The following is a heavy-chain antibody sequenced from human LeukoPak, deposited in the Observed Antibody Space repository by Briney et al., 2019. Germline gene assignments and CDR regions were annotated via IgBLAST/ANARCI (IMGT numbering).Heavy chain of an antibody. Sequence: GASVKVSCKASGGTFSSYAISWVRQAPGQGLEWMGRIIPILGIANYAQKFQGRVTITADKSTSTAYMELSSLRSEDTAVYYCARGGNYDSSGSYNIWGQGTMVTVSS. J-gene: IGHJ3*02. D-gene: IGHD3-22*01. CDR2: IIPILGIA. CDR1: GGTFSSYA. V-gene: IGHV1-69*04. CDR3: ARGGNYDSSGSYNI.